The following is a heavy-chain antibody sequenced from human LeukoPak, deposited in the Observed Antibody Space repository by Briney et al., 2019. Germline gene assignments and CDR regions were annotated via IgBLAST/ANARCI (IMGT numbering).Heavy chain of an antibody. CDR1: GGSISSSNW. D-gene: IGHD2-21*02. CDR2: IYHSGST. J-gene: IGHJ3*02. Sequence: SETLSLTCAVSGGSISSSNWWSWVRQPPGKGLEWIGEIYHSGSTNYNPSLKSRVTISVDKSKNQFSLKLSSVTAADTAVYYCASDPYCGGDCYSVVAFDIWGQGTMVTVSS. V-gene: IGHV4-4*02. CDR3: ASDPYCGGDCYSVVAFDI.